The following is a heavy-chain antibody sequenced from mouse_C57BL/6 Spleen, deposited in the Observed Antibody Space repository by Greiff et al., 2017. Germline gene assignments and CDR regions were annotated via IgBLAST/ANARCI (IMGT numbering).Heavy chain of an antibody. CDR3: ARSPTVVANEFDY. CDR2: IYPGDGDT. V-gene: IGHV1-80*01. J-gene: IGHJ2*01. Sequence: VMLVESGAELVKPGASVKISCKASGYAFSSYWMNWVKQRPGKGLEWIGQIYPGDGDTNYNGKFEGKATLTADKSSSTAYMQLSSLTSEDSAVYFCARSPTVVANEFDYWGQGTTLTVSS. CDR1: GYAFSSYW. D-gene: IGHD1-1*01.